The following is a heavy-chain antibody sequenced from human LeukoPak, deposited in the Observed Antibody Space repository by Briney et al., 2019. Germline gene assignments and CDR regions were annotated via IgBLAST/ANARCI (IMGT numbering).Heavy chain of an antibody. D-gene: IGHD4-23*01. Sequence: GGSLRLSCAASGFSFGSYWMSWVRQAPGKGLEWVAKIKHDGSEKYYVDSVKGRFTISRDNAENSLYLQMNSLRAEDTAVYYCARHDYHSNSDAFDVWGQGTMVTVSS. CDR1: GFSFGSYW. CDR3: ARHDYHSNSDAFDV. J-gene: IGHJ3*01. V-gene: IGHV3-7*02. CDR2: IKHDGSEK.